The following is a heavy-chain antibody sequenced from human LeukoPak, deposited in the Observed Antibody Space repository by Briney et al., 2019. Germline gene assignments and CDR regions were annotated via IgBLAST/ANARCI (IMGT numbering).Heavy chain of an antibody. Sequence: SGGSLRLSYVASGFTFDDYGMSWVRQAPGKGLEWVSGINWNGASIGYADSVKGRFTISRDNAKNSLYLQMNSLRAEDTTLYYCVRGAPTYCSGGSCYSGDAFDIWGQGTMVTVSS. CDR1: GFTFDDYG. CDR3: VRGAPTYCSGGSCYSGDAFDI. J-gene: IGHJ3*02. CDR2: INWNGASI. V-gene: IGHV3-20*03. D-gene: IGHD2-15*01.